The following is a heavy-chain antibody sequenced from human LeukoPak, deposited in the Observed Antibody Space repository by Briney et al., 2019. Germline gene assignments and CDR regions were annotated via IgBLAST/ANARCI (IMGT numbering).Heavy chain of an antibody. D-gene: IGHD3-10*01. V-gene: IGHV1-46*01. CDR1: GYTFTGYY. Sequence: ASVKVSCKASGYTFTGYYMHWVRQAPGQGLEWMGIINPSGGSTSYAQKFQGRVTMTRDTSTSTVYMELSSLRSDDTAVYYCARGYGSGSYFRRNRNTWWFDPWGQGTLVTVSS. CDR2: INPSGGST. J-gene: IGHJ5*02. CDR3: ARGYGSGSYFRRNRNTWWFDP.